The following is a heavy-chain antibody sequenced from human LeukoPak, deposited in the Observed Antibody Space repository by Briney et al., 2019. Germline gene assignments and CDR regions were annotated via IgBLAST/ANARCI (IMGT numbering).Heavy chain of an antibody. CDR2: INPSGGRT. D-gene: IGHD1-14*01. CDR3: AREGPETYNFDF. V-gene: IGHV1-46*01. Sequence: ASVKVSCKASGYTFTSYYMHWVRQAPGQGLEWMGIINPSGGRTSYPQKFQGRVTVTWDMSTSTFYMELSSLTSDDTAVYYCAREGPETYNFDFWGQGTLVTVSS. J-gene: IGHJ4*02. CDR1: GYTFTSYY.